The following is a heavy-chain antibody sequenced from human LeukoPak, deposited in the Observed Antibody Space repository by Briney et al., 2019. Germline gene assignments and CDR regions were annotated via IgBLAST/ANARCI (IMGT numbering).Heavy chain of an antibody. V-gene: IGHV3-23*01. Sequence: GGSLRLSCAASGFTFSSSAMSWVRQAPGKGLEWVSAISNNGGYTYYADSVKGRFTVSRDDSKNTLYLQMNSLRAEDTAVYYCAKDGGLWVSAHWGDSWGRGTLVTVSS. CDR3: AKDGGLWVSAHWGDS. CDR1: GFTFSSSA. D-gene: IGHD7-27*01. J-gene: IGHJ4*02. CDR2: ISNNGGYT.